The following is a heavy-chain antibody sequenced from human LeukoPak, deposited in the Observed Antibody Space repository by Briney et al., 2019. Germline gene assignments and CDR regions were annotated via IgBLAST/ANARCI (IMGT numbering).Heavy chain of an antibody. D-gene: IGHD1-26*01. CDR3: ARDLSPMSSGSYDRSYYFDC. J-gene: IGHJ4*02. V-gene: IGHV3-7*01. CDR1: GFTFGNYW. Sequence: GGSLRLSCAASGFTFGNYWMSWVRQAPGKGLEWVANIKQDGSEKYYVDSVRGRFTVYRDNADHSLYLQMNSLRAEDTAKYYCARDLSPMSSGSYDRSYYFDCWGQGALVTVSS. CDR2: IKQDGSEK.